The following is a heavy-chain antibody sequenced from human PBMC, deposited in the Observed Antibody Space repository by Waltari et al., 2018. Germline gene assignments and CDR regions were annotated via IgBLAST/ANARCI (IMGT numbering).Heavy chain of an antibody. J-gene: IGHJ6*02. CDR1: GGSISSSSYF. D-gene: IGHD5-18*01. CDR2: IYYTGTP. V-gene: IGHV4-39*01. CDR3: TKRTALDGMDV. Sequence: QLQLQESGRGLVKPSETLSLTCPVSGGSISSSSYFWGWTRQPPGRGLEWFGSIYYTGTPNSNPAFERRLTISIDTSKNQFSLKLTSVTAADTAVYYCTKRTALDGMDVWGQGATVTVSS.